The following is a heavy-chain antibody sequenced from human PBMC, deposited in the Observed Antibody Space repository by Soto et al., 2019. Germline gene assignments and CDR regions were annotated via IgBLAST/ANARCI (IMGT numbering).Heavy chain of an antibody. D-gene: IGHD6-13*01. CDR2: IKQDESKE. CDR1: GFSFSSYW. Sequence: GGSLRLSCAASGFSFSSYWMTWVRQAPGKGLEWVANIKQDESKESYLDSVRGRFTVSRDNAKNTLYLHMNSLRPEDTAVYYCARDLSPGSSSWYLDAFDIWGQGTLVTVS. CDR3: ARDLSPGSSSWYLDAFDI. J-gene: IGHJ3*02. V-gene: IGHV3-7*05.